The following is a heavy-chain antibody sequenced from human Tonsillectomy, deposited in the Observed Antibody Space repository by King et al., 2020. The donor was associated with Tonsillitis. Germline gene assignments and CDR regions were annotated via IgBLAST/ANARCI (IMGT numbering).Heavy chain of an antibody. CDR2: IKQDGSEK. Sequence: QLVQSGGGLVQPGGSLRLSCAASGFTFSNYWMSWVRQAPGKGLEWVANIKQDGSEKYYVDSVKGRFTISRDNAKNSLYLQMNSLRAEDTAVYYCAAGALGTTDRPFFRYETDAFDVWGQGTMVTVSS. D-gene: IGHD3-16*01. V-gene: IGHV3-7*01. CDR1: GFTFSNYW. J-gene: IGHJ3*01. CDR3: AAGALGTTDRPFFRYETDAFDV.